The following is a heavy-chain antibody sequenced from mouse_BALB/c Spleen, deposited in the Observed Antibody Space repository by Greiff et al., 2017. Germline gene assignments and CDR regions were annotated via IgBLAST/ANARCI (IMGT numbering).Heavy chain of an antibody. Sequence: EVMLVESGGGLVQPGGSLKLSCAASGFTFSSYGMSWVRQTPDKRLELVATINSNGGSTYYPDSVKGRFTISRDNAKNTLYLQMSSLKSEDTAMYYCARDHYYDAMDYWGQGTSGTVSS. V-gene: IGHV5-6-3*01. CDR2: INSNGGST. J-gene: IGHJ4*01. CDR1: GFTFSSYG. D-gene: IGHD1-2*01. CDR3: ARDHYYDAMDY.